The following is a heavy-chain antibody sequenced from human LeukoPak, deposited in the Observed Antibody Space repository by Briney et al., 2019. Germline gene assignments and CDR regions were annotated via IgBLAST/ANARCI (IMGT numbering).Heavy chain of an antibody. CDR1: GYTFTSYG. D-gene: IGHD2-2*02. CDR2: ISAYNGKT. J-gene: IGHJ4*02. CDR3: VRLGYCSSTSCYTVDY. V-gene: IGHV1-18*01. Sequence: GASVKVSCKASGYTFTSYGISWVRQAPGQGLEWMGWISAYNGKTNYAQKLQGRVTMTTDTSTSTAYMELRSLRSDDTAVYYCVRLGYCSSTSCYTVDYWGQGTLVTVSS.